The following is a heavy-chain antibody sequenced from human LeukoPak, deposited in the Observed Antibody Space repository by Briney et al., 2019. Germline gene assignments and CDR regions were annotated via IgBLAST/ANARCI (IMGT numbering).Heavy chain of an antibody. CDR3: AKDGRDGYPSNFDY. CDR1: GFTFSSYA. Sequence: GGSLRLSFAASGFTFSSYAMSWVRQALGKGLEWVSAISGSGGTTYYADPVKGRFTISRDNSKNTLYLQMNSLRAEDTAVYYCAKDGRDGYPSNFDYWGQGTLVTVSS. D-gene: IGHD5-24*01. CDR2: ISGSGGTT. J-gene: IGHJ4*02. V-gene: IGHV3-23*01.